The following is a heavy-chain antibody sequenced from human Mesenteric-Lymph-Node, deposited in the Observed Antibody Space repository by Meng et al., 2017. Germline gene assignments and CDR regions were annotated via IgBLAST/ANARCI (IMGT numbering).Heavy chain of an antibody. Sequence: GESLKISCAASGFTFAGYALSWVRQAPGKGLEWVSAINGGHGTYYADSVKGHFSISRDNSKNTLYLQMNGLRAEDTAVYYCVRGRGAVPGLYYFDFWGLGTRVTVSS. V-gene: IGHV3-23*01. CDR2: INGGHGT. D-gene: IGHD6-19*01. CDR1: GFTFAGYA. CDR3: VRGRGAVPGLYYFDF. J-gene: IGHJ4*02.